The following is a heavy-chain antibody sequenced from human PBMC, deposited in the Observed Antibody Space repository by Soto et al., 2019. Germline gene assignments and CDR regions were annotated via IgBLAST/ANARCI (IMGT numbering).Heavy chain of an antibody. CDR1: GYTFTDYA. J-gene: IGHJ4*02. CDR3: ARELSPLGDSCYSN. Sequence: QVQLVQSGAEVTKPGASVKLSCRTSGYTFTDYAIHWVRQAPGQRPEWVGWINAGNGATRYSQKFQDRVTITRDTSATTAYMELRSLRFEDTAVYSCARELSPLGDSCYSNWGQGTLVTVSS. CDR2: INAGNGAT. D-gene: IGHD2-15*01. V-gene: IGHV1-3*01.